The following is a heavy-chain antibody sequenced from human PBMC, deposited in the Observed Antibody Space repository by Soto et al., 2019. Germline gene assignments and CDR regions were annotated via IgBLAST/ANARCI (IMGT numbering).Heavy chain of an antibody. CDR2: MKQDGSEK. Sequence: EVQLVESGGGLVQPGGSLRLSCAASGFTFSTYWMSWVRQAPGKGLEWVANMKQDGSEKYYVDSVKGRFTISRDNAKNSLYVQMNSLRAEDTAVYYCVSQSGSGWYIENWGQGTLVTVSS. CDR3: VSQSGSGWYIEN. CDR1: GFTFSTYW. V-gene: IGHV3-7*01. D-gene: IGHD6-19*01. J-gene: IGHJ4*02.